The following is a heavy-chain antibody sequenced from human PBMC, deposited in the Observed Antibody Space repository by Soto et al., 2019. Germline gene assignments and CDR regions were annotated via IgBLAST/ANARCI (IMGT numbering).Heavy chain of an antibody. CDR2: ISGSGGST. CDR1: GFTFSSYA. J-gene: IGHJ4*02. V-gene: IGHV3-23*01. CDR3: AKDDCSSTSCYIGVYGAYWGYFDY. D-gene: IGHD2-2*02. Sequence: EVQLLESGGGLVQPGGSLRLSCAASGFTFSSYAMSWVRQAPGKGLEWVSAISGSGGSTYYADSVKGRFTISRDNSKNTLYLQMNSLRAEDTAVYYCAKDDCSSTSCYIGVYGAYWGYFDYWCQGTLVTVSS.